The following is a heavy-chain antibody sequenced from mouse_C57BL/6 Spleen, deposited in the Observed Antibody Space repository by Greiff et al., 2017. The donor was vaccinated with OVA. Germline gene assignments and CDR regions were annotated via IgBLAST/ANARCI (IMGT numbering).Heavy chain of an antibody. V-gene: IGHV1-55*01. CDR2: IYPGSGST. J-gene: IGHJ4*01. CDR1: GYTFTSYW. CDR3: ARWLLRGGYAMDY. Sequence: QVQLQQPGAELVKPGASVKMSCKASGYTFTSYWITWVKQRPGQGLEWIGDIYPGSGSTNYNEKFKSKATLTVDTSSNTAYMQLSSLTSEDSAVYYCARWLLRGGYAMDYWGQGTSVTVSS. D-gene: IGHD2-3*01.